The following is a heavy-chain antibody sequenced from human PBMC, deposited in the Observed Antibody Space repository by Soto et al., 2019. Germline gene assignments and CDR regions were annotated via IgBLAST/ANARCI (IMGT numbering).Heavy chain of an antibody. CDR3: ARDRGGDYGDYSYYYYYYMDV. V-gene: IGHV6-1*01. CDR1: GDSVSSNSAA. J-gene: IGHJ6*03. CDR2: TYYRSKWYN. D-gene: IGHD4-17*01. Sequence: SQTLSLTCAISGDSVSSNSAAWNWIRQSPSRGLEWLGRTYYRSKWYNDYAVSVKSRITINPDTSKNQFSLQLNSVTPEDTAVYYCARDRGGDYGDYSYYYYYYMDVWGKGTTVTVSS.